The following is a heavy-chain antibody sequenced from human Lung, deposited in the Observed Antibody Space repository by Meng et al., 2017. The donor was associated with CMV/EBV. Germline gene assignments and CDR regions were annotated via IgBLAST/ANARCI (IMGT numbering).Heavy chain of an antibody. CDR2: IHHSETT. Sequence: SETXSLTCAVSGDSIISSNWWSWVRQPPGEGLEWIGEIHHSETTNYNPSLKSRVTISVDKSKNQFSLKLTSVTAADTDFYYCARRGPQLYDYSGQGTLVTVSS. D-gene: IGHD3-10*01. CDR3: ARRGPQLYDY. V-gene: IGHV4-4*02. CDR1: GDSIISSNW. J-gene: IGHJ4*02.